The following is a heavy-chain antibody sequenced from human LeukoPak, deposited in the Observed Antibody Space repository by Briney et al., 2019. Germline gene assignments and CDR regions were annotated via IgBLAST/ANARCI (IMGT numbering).Heavy chain of an antibody. Sequence: PGGSLRLSCAASVTFSNAWMNWVRQAPGKGLEWVSLISWDGGSTYHADSVKGRFTISRDNSKNSLYPQMNSLRAEDTALYYCAKGMVGHIVVGGLDYWGQGTLVPGS. CDR1: VTFSNAW. CDR3: AKGMVGHIVVGGLDY. J-gene: IGHJ4*02. D-gene: IGHD2-21*01. CDR2: ISWDGGST. V-gene: IGHV3-43D*03.